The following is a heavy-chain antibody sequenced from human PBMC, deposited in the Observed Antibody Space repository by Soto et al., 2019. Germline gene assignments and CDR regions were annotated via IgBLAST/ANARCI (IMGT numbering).Heavy chain of an antibody. CDR2: IYYSGST. J-gene: IGHJ6*03. Sequence: SETLSLTCTVSGGSISSYYWSWIRQPPGKGLEWIGYIYYSGSTNYNPSLKSRVTISVDTSKNQFSLKLISVTAADTAVYYCARPWCSSISHVYYYKVADWGYGSTATDPS. V-gene: IGHV4-59*01. CDR1: GGSISSYY. D-gene: IGHD6-13*01. CDR3: ARPWCSSISHVYYYKVAD.